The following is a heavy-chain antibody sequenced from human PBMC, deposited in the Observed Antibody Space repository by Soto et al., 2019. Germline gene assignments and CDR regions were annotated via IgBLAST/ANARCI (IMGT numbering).Heavy chain of an antibody. J-gene: IGHJ6*02. Sequence: QVQLVESGGGVVQPGRSLRLSCAASGFTFSSYGMHWVRQAPGKGLEWVAVIWYDGSNKYYADSVKGRFTISRDNSKNTLYLQMNSLRAEDTAVYYCARDLKVPAAPTDYYYGMDVWGQGTTVTVSS. CDR3: ARDLKVPAAPTDYYYGMDV. D-gene: IGHD2-2*01. CDR2: IWYDGSNK. CDR1: GFTFSSYG. V-gene: IGHV3-33*01.